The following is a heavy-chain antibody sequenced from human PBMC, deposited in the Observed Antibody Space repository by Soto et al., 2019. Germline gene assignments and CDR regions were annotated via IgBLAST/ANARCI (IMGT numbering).Heavy chain of an antibody. J-gene: IGHJ6*03. CDR2: TSSDSGTI. D-gene: IGHD3-9*01. CDR3: ASDWFYMDV. Sequence: GGSLRLSCAASGFTFSNYPMNWVRQAPGKGLEWISYTSSDSGTIYYADSVKGRFSISRDNAKNSLYLQMNSLRVGDTAVYYCASDWFYMDVWGKGTSVTVSS. V-gene: IGHV3-48*01. CDR1: GFTFSNYP.